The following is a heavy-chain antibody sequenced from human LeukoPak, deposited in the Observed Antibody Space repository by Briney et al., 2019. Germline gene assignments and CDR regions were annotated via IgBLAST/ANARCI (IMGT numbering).Heavy chain of an antibody. CDR2: INTNTGNP. J-gene: IGHJ6*04. V-gene: IGHV7-4-1*02. CDR3: ARGTDYDILTGLFAYYYYYGMGV. Sequence: ASVKVSCKASGYTFTSSAMNWVRQAPGQGPEWMGWINTNTGNPTYAQGFTGRFVFSLDTSVSTAYLQISSLKAEDTAVYYCARGTDYDILTGLFAYYYYYGMGVWGEGTTVTVSS. D-gene: IGHD3-9*01. CDR1: GYTFTSSA.